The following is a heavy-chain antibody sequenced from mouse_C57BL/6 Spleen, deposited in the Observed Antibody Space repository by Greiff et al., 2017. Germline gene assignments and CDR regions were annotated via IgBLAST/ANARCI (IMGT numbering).Heavy chain of an antibody. CDR2: IYPGDGDT. V-gene: IGHV1-82*01. J-gene: IGHJ2*01. CDR3: AREGVYYGNLLYYFDY. D-gene: IGHD2-1*01. CDR1: GYAFSSSW. Sequence: QVQLQQSGPELVKPGASVKISCKASGYAFSSSWMNWVKQRPGKGLEWIGRIYPGDGDTNYNGKFKGKATLTADKSSSTAYMQLSSLAAEDAGVVFDAREGVYYGNLLYYFDYWGQGTTLTV.